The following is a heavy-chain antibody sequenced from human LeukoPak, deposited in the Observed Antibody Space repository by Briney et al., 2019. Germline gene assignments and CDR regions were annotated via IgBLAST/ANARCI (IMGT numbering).Heavy chain of an antibody. CDR3: ARVSSSGYYQYYFDY. V-gene: IGHV3-7*01. D-gene: IGHD3-22*01. J-gene: IGHJ4*02. CDR2: IKQDGSEK. Sequence: GRSLRLSCAASGFTFSSYWMSWVRQAPGKGLEWVANIKQDGSEKYYVDSVKGRFTISRDNAKNSLYLQMNSLRAEDTAVYYCARVSSSGYYQYYFDYWGQGTLVTVSS. CDR1: GFTFSSYW.